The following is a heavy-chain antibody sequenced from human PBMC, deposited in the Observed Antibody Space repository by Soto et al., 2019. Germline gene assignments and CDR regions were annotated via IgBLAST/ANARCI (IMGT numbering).Heavy chain of an antibody. J-gene: IGHJ4*02. D-gene: IGHD3-10*01. CDR2: IYSGGST. CDR3: ASMVRGAPVGF. CDR1: GFTVSSNY. V-gene: IGHV3-53*02. Sequence: EVQLVETGGGLIQPGGSLRLSCAASGFTVSSNYMSWVRQAPGKGLEWVSVIYSGGSTYYADSVKGRFTISRDNSKNTLYLQMSRLSAEDTAMYYCASMVRGAPVGFWGQGTLVTVSS.